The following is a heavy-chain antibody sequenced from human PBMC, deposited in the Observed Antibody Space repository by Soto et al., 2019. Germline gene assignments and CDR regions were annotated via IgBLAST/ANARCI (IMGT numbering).Heavy chain of an antibody. CDR3: ARGELLDSGIVVVPAAPLDAFDI. J-gene: IGHJ3*02. Sequence: ASVKVSCKASGYTFTSYAMHWVRQAPGQRLEWMGWINASNGNTNYAQKLQGRVTMTTDTSTSTAYMELRSLRSDDTAVYYCARGELLDSGIVVVPAAPLDAFDIWGQGTMVTVSS. V-gene: IGHV1-3*01. CDR2: INASNGNT. CDR1: GYTFTSYA. D-gene: IGHD2-2*01.